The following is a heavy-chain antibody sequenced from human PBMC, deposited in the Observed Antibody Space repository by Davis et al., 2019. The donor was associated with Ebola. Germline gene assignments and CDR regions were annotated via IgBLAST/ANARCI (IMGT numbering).Heavy chain of an antibody. J-gene: IGHJ2*01. CDR3: VRDPALVVTGGGWFFGL. CDR2: LGLSADT. V-gene: IGHV3-21*01. D-gene: IGHD2-21*02. CDR1: GSVFSSYV. Sequence: GGSLRPSCAASGSVFSSYVMSWVRRAPGKGLEWVSTLGLSADTYYADSVKGRFTVSRDNAKNSLYLQMNSLRAEDTAVYYCVRDPALVVTGGGWFFGLWGRGTLVTVSS.